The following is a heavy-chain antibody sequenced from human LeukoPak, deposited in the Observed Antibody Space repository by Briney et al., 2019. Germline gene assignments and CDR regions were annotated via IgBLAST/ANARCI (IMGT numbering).Heavy chain of an antibody. CDR3: ARATMGFDP. D-gene: IGHD2-8*01. CDR2: MRQDRRET. J-gene: IGHJ5*02. CDR1: GLPFSSHW. V-gene: IGHV3-7*04. Sequence: GGPLRLSCTASGLPFSSHWMSWVRPAPGKRLEWVTTMRQDRRETYYVVSVKGQFTISRDNANISLVLQMNRLRAEVTAVYHCARATMGFDPWGQGTLVTVSS.